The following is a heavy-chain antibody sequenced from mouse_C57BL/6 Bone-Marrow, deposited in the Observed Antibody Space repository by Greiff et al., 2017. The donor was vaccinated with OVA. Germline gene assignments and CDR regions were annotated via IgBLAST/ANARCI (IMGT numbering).Heavy chain of an antibody. D-gene: IGHD1-1*01. CDR3: ARVGGSSYDWYFDV. CDR2: IHPSDSDT. V-gene: IGHV1-74*01. CDR1: GYTFTSYW. J-gene: IGHJ1*03. Sequence: QVQLQQSGAELVKPGASVKVSCKASGYTFTSYWMHWVKQRPGQGLEWIGRIHPSDSDTNYNEKFKGKATLTADKSSSTAYMQFSSLTSEDSAIYYGARVGGSSYDWYFDVWGTGTTVTVSS.